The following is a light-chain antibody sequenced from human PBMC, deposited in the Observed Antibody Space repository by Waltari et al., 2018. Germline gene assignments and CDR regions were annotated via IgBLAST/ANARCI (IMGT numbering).Light chain of an antibody. V-gene: IGLV3-25*03. CDR3: QSGDNSGTNRVL. J-gene: IGLJ2*01. CDR1: ALPKQY. CDR2: KDR. Sequence: SYELTQPPSVSVSPGQTARITCSGDALPKQYVYWYQQKSGQAPILWMYKDRARPSGLPERFSGSSSGTTVTLTISGVQAEDEADYHCQSGDNSGTNRVLFGGGTKLTVL.